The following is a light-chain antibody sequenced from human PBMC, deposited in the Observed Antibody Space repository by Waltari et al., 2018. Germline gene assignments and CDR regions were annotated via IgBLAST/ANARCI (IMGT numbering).Light chain of an antibody. Sequence: IVLTQSPGTLSLSPGERATLSCRASQSISRYLAWYQQKPGQAPRLLIYAASSRATGIPDRFSGSGSGADFSLTISRLEPGDFAVYFCQNHERLPAVFGQGTTVEIK. V-gene: IGKV3-20*01. CDR1: QSISRY. CDR2: AAS. CDR3: QNHERLPAV. J-gene: IGKJ1*01.